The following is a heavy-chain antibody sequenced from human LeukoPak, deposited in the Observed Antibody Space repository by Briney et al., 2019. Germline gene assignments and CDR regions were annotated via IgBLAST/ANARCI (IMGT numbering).Heavy chain of an antibody. J-gene: IGHJ4*02. CDR3: ARNKYSSSWYRYFDY. D-gene: IGHD6-13*01. CDR2: MNPNSGNT. CDR1: GYTFTSYD. V-gene: IGHV1-8*01. Sequence: AASVKVSCKASGYTFTSYDINWVRQATGQGLEWMGWMNPNSGNTGYAQKFQGRVTMTRNTSISTAYMELGSLRSEDTAVYYCARNKYSSSWYRYFDYWGQGTLVTVSS.